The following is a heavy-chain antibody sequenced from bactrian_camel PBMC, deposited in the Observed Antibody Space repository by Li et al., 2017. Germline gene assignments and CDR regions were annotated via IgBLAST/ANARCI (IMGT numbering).Heavy chain of an antibody. CDR1: RYTRGGLC. Sequence: HVQLVESGGRPVQPGGSLRLHCLHSRYTRGGLCMAWFRQIPGKEREGVAAIDDYGGTRYADSVKGRFKVSKDDAKNTVYLQMNNLKPEDTGTYYCAARGSNVVGVTVTFVGMDNWGKGTQVTVS. V-gene: IGHV3S9*01. D-gene: IGHD7*01. CDR2: IDDYGGT. J-gene: IGHJ7*01.